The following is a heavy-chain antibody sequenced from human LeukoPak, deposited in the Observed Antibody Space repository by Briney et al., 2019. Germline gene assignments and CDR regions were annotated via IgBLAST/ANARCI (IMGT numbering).Heavy chain of an antibody. Sequence: ASVKVSCKASGYTFTSYGISWVRQAPGQGLEWMGWINAYNGNTNYAQKLQGRVTMTTDTSTSTAYMELRSLRSDDTAVYYCARGHDILTGYGWFDPWGQGTLVTVSS. V-gene: IGHV1-18*01. CDR3: ARGHDILTGYGWFDP. CDR2: INAYNGNT. J-gene: IGHJ5*02. CDR1: GYTFTSYG. D-gene: IGHD3-9*01.